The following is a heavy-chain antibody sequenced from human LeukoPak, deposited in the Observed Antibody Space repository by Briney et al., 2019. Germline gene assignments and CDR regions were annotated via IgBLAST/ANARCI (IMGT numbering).Heavy chain of an antibody. Sequence: PSETLSLICTVSGVSISSTSYYWGWIRQPPGKGLEWIGTINYSGSTYYNPSLKSRVTISVDTSKNQISLKLNSVTAADTAMYYCARHGDLLSPFQTWGQGTLVTVSS. CDR1: GVSISSTSYY. J-gene: IGHJ5*02. CDR2: INYSGST. CDR3: ARHGDLLSPFQT. V-gene: IGHV4-39*01. D-gene: IGHD2-21*02.